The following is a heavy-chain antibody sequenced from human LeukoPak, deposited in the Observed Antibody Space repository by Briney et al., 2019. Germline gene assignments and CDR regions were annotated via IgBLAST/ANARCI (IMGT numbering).Heavy chain of an antibody. CDR3: ASLDDAFDI. CDR1: GFTFSSYA. Sequence: GGSLRLSCAASGFTFSSYAMSWVRQAPGKGLEWVSGISGSGVSTYYADSVKGRFTISRDNSKNTLYLQMNSLRAEDTAVYYCASLDDAFDIWGQGTMVTVSS. J-gene: IGHJ3*02. V-gene: IGHV3-23*01. CDR2: ISGSGVST.